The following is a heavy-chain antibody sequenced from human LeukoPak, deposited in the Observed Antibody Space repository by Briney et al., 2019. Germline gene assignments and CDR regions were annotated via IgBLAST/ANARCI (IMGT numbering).Heavy chain of an antibody. J-gene: IGHJ4*02. V-gene: IGHV3-7*01. D-gene: IGHD3-22*01. CDR3: ARESFNYYDSSGYYRYFDY. Sequence: GGSLRLSCAASGFTFSSYWMSWFRQAPGKGLEWVANIKQDGSEKYYVDSVKGRFTISRDNAKNSLYLQMNSLRAEDTAVYYCARESFNYYDSSGYYRYFDYWGQGTLVTVSS. CDR2: IKQDGSEK. CDR1: GFTFSSYW.